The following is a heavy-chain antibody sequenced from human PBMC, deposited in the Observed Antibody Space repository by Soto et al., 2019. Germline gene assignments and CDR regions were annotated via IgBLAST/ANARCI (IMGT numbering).Heavy chain of an antibody. CDR1: GFTFSSYA. J-gene: IGHJ6*02. Sequence: PGGSLRLSCAASGFTFSSYAMHWVRQAPGKGLEWVAVISYDGSNKYYADSVKGRFTISRDNSKNTLYLQMNSLRAEDTAVYYCARDGHYDILTGTHPDPTTGHYYYYGMDVWGQGTTVTVSS. CDR3: ARDGHYDILTGTHPDPTTGHYYYYGMDV. CDR2: ISYDGSNK. V-gene: IGHV3-30-3*01. D-gene: IGHD3-9*01.